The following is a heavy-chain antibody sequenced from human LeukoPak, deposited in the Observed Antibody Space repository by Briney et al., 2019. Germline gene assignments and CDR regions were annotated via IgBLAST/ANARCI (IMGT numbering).Heavy chain of an antibody. CDR3: ARDNSVGDYAWWFDP. V-gene: IGHV1-46*01. D-gene: IGHD1-26*01. CDR2: INPSGSST. CDR1: GYTFTSYG. Sequence: RASVKVSCKASGYTFTSYGISWVRQAPGQGLEWMGLINPSGSSTIYAQKFQGRVTMTRDMSTSTDYMELSSLRSEDTAVYYCARDNSVGDYAWWFDPWGQGTLVTVSS. J-gene: IGHJ5*02.